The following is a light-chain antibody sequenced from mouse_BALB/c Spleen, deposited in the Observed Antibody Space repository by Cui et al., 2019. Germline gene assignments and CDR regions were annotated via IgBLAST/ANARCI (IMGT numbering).Light chain of an antibody. Sequence: DIVMTQAALSVFVTPGESVSISCRSSKSLLHSTGNTYWYWLLQRLGQSPQLLIYRMSYLASGVPERFSGSGSGTAFTLRISKVEAEDVGVYYCMQHLENPTFGGGTKLEIK. V-gene: IGKV2-137*01. J-gene: IGKJ2*01. CDR2: RMS. CDR1: KSLLHSTGNTY. CDR3: MQHLENPT.